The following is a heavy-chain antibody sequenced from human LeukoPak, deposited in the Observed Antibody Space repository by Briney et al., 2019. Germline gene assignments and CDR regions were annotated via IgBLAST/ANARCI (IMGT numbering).Heavy chain of an antibody. V-gene: IGHV3-23*01. CDR3: AKDQRIIGIQLWWNYYYYYMDV. Sequence: GGSLRLSCAASGFTFSSYAMSWVRQAPGKGLEWVSAISDSGGSTYYADSVKGRFTISRDNSKNTLYLQMNSLRAEATAVYYCAKDQRIIGIQLWWNYYYYYMDVWGKGTTVTVSS. CDR1: GFTFSSYA. CDR2: ISDSGGST. J-gene: IGHJ6*03. D-gene: IGHD5-18*01.